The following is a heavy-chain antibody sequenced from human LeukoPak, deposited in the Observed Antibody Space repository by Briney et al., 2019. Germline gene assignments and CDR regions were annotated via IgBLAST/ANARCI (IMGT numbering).Heavy chain of an antibody. Sequence: VKPGGSLRLSCPASGFTFSSYSMNWVRQAPGKGLEWVSSISSSSSYIYYADSVKGRFTISRDNAKNSLYLQMNSLRAEDTAVYYCARSGPIQYYDYVWGSYRPSFDYWGQGTLVTVSS. CDR3: ARSGPIQYYDYVWGSYRPSFDY. J-gene: IGHJ4*02. V-gene: IGHV3-21*01. CDR1: GFTFSSYS. CDR2: ISSSSSYI. D-gene: IGHD3-16*02.